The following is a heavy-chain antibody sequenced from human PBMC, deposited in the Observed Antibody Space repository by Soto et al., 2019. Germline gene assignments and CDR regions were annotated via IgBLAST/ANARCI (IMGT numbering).Heavy chain of an antibody. CDR2: ISYDGSNK. Sequence: GGSLRLSCAASGFTFSSYGMHWVRQAPGKGLEWVAVISYDGSNKYYADSVKGRFTISRDNSKNTLYLQMNSLRAEDTAVYYCAKDWGIDSIFGVVTHINYYMDVWGKGTTVTVSS. J-gene: IGHJ6*03. CDR3: AKDWGIDSIFGVVTHINYYMDV. CDR1: GFTFSSYG. V-gene: IGHV3-30*18. D-gene: IGHD3-3*01.